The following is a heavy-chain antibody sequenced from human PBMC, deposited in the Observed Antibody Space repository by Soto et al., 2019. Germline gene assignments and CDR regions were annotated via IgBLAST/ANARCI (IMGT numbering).Heavy chain of an antibody. CDR2: IVVDSNTA. CDR1: GSTFNNFA. Sequence: QVVLLQSGAEVKAPGSSVRVSCQVSGSTFNNFAFSWVRQAPGNGPEWMGGIVVDSNTAEYSQRFQDRVTITSDTYSKTLYMELGSLTFEDTAVYYCARAIKRWYVNYYFDFWGQGTLVTVSS. D-gene: IGHD2-15*01. J-gene: IGHJ4*02. CDR3: ARAIKRWYVNYYFDF. V-gene: IGHV1-69*06.